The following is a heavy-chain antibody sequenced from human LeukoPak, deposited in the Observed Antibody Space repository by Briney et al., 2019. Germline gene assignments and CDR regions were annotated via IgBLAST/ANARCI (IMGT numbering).Heavy chain of an antibody. CDR3: ARVAMSGIGSDDF. D-gene: IGHD1-26*01. V-gene: IGHV1-2*02. Sequence: ASVKVSCKASGYTFTGYYVHWVRQAPGQGLEWMGWINPYSGDTNYAQKFQGRVIMIRDTSISTAYMELSSLKSDDTAVYYCARVAMSGIGSDDFWGQGTLVTASS. CDR1: GYTFTGYY. J-gene: IGHJ4*02. CDR2: INPYSGDT.